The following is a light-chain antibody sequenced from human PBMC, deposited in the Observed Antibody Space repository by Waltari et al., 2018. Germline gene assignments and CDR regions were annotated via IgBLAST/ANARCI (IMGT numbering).Light chain of an antibody. J-gene: IGKJ4*01. CDR2: DAS. CDR3: QQRSNWPPVALT. V-gene: IGKV3-11*01. CDR1: QSVSSY. Sequence: EIVLTQSPATLSLSPGERATLSCRASQSVSSYLAWYQQKPGQAPRLLIYDASNRATGIPARFSGSWSGTDFTLTISSLEPEDFAVYYCQQRSNWPPVALTFGGGTKVEIK.